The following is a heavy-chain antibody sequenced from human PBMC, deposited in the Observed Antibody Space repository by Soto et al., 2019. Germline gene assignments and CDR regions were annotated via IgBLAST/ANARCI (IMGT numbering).Heavy chain of an antibody. J-gene: IGHJ4*02. CDR1: GGSISSSSYY. V-gene: IGHV4-39*01. D-gene: IGHD4-17*01. CDR3: ARHAVTIDDPSDY. CDR2: IYYSGST. Sequence: QLQLQESGPGLVKPSETLSLTCTVSGGSISSSSYYWGWIRQPPGKGLEWIGSIYYSGSTYYNPSLKSRVTISVDTSKNQFSLKLSSVTAADTAVYYCARHAVTIDDPSDYWGQGTLVTVSS.